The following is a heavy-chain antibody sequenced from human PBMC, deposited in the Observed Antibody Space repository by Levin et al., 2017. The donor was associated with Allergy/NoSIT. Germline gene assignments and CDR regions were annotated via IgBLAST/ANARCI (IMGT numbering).Heavy chain of an antibody. CDR3: ARVAYGPGFDYYYYMDV. D-gene: IGHD3-10*01. CDR2: IYSGGST. Sequence: PGGSLRLSCAASGFSVSSNYMSWVRQAPGKGLEWVSVIYSGGSTYYADSVKGRSTISRDNSKNTLYLQMNSLRAEDTAVYYCARVAYGPGFDYYYYMDVWGKGTTVTVSS. CDR1: GFSVSSNY. V-gene: IGHV3-53*01. J-gene: IGHJ6*03.